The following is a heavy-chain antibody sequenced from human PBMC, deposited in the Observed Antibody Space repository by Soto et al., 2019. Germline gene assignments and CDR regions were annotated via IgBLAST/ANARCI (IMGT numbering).Heavy chain of an antibody. V-gene: IGHV3-30*04. CDR3: ARDHSSGWYFDY. CDR2: ISYDGSNK. CDR1: GFTFGSYA. D-gene: IGHD6-19*01. Sequence: GGSLRLSCAASGFTFGSYAMHWVRQAPGKGLEWEAVISYDGSNKYYADSVKGRFTISRDNSKNTLYLQMNSLRAEDTAVYYCARDHSSGWYFDYWGQGTLVTVSS. J-gene: IGHJ4*02.